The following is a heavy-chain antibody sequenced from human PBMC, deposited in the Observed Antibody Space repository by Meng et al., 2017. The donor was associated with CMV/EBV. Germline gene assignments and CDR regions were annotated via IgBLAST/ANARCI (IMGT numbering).Heavy chain of an antibody. J-gene: IGHJ4*02. CDR2: IIPIFGTA. CDR3: ASFTVRRVTSDKYFDY. Sequence: GGTLSNYAISWVRQAPGQGLEWMGGIIPIFGTANYAQKFQGRVTITTDESTSTAYMELSSLRSEDTAVYHCASFTVRRVTSDKYFDYWGQGTLVTVSS. V-gene: IGHV1-69*05. CDR1: GGTLSNYA. D-gene: IGHD3-10*01.